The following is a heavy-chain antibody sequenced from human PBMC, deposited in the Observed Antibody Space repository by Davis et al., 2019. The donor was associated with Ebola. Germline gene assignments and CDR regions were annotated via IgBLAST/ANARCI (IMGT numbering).Heavy chain of an antibody. CDR2: ISSSSSYI. J-gene: IGHJ5*02. CDR3: ARAEGQWLFGWFDP. D-gene: IGHD6-19*01. CDR1: GFTFSDYY. Sequence: GGSLRLSCAASGFTFSDYYMSWIRQAPGKGLEWVSSISSSSSYIYYADSVKGRFTISRDNAKNSLYLQMNSLRAEDTAVYYCARAEGQWLFGWFDPWGQGTLVTVSS. V-gene: IGHV3-11*06.